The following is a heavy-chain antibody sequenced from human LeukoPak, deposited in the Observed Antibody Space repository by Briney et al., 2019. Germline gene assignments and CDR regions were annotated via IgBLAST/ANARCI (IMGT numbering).Heavy chain of an antibody. CDR3: ARSSGYSSSGGLNWFDT. CDR1: GGSIVSSTNY. V-gene: IGHV4-39*01. Sequence: PSETLSLTCTVFGGSIVSSTNYWAWVRQPPGKGLEWIGSIYYSGGTYYNPSLKSRVTISVDTSKNQFSLKLSSVTAADTAVYYCARSSGYSSSGGLNWFDTWGQGTLVTVSS. D-gene: IGHD6-13*01. J-gene: IGHJ5*02. CDR2: IYYSGGT.